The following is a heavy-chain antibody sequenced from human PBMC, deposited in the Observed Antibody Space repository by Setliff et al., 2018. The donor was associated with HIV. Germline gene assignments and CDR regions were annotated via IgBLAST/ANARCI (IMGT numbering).Heavy chain of an antibody. Sequence: PSETLSLTCTVSGGSISSYYWSWIRQPAGKGLGWIGHIYISGSTNYNPSFNSRVTMSVDTSKNQFSLRLTSVTAADTAMYHCARDRSSGWSKDWFDTWGQGILVTVSS. D-gene: IGHD6-19*01. CDR2: IYISGST. J-gene: IGHJ5*02. CDR3: ARDRSSGWSKDWFDT. CDR1: GGSISSYY. V-gene: IGHV4-4*07.